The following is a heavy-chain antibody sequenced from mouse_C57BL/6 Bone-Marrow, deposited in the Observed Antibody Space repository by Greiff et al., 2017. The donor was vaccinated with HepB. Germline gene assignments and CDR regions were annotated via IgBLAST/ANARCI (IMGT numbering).Heavy chain of an antibody. J-gene: IGHJ3*01. V-gene: IGHV1-80*01. CDR3: AISIYYCGSSPSWFAY. CDR2: IYPGDGDT. CDR1: GYSFSSYW. Sequence: VKLQQSGAELVKPGASVKISCKASGYSFSSYWMNWVKQRPGKGLEWIGQIYPGDGDTNYNGKFKGKATLTADKSSSTAYMQLSILNSEDSAVYYCAISIYYCGSSPSWFAYWGHGTLVTVST. D-gene: IGHD1-1*01.